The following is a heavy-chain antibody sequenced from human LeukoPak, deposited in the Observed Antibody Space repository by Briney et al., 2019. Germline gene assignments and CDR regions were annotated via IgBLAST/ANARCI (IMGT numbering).Heavy chain of an antibody. CDR3: ARRLHGDAFDI. V-gene: IGHV3-74*01. Sequence: QPGGSLRLSCAASGFTFSRYWMHWVRQAPGEGLMWVSRINTDGSSTTYAASVKGRFTMSRENAKNSLYLQMNSLRAGDTAAYFCARRLHGDAFDIWGQGTMVTVSS. D-gene: IGHD5-12*01. J-gene: IGHJ3*02. CDR1: GFTFSRYW. CDR2: INTDGSST.